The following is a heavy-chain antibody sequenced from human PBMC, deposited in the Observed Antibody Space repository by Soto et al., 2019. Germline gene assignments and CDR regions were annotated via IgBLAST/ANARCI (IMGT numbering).Heavy chain of an antibody. CDR2: ISSSGSTI. V-gene: IGHV3-11*04. CDR3: ASSTILNAFDI. J-gene: IGHJ3*02. CDR1: GFIFSDYF. D-gene: IGHD2-2*01. Sequence: PGGSLRLSCAASGFIFSDYFMSWVRQAPGKGLEWVSYISSSGSTIYYADSVKGRFTISRDNAKNSLYLQMNSLRAEDTAVYYCASSTILNAFDIWGQGTMVTVSS.